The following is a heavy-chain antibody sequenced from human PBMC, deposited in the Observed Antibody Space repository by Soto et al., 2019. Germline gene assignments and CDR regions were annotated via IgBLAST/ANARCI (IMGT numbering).Heavy chain of an antibody. CDR3: ARRGYCSGGSCYSVFDY. D-gene: IGHD2-15*01. CDR2: IYYSGST. Sequence: QVQLQESGPGLVKPSQTLSLTCTVSGGSISSGGYYWSWIRQHPGKGLEWIGYIYYSGSTYYNPSLKSRDTISVDTSKNQFALKLSSVTAADTAVYYCARRGYCSGGSCYSVFDYWGQGTLVTVSS. CDR1: GGSISSGGYY. V-gene: IGHV4-31*03. J-gene: IGHJ4*02.